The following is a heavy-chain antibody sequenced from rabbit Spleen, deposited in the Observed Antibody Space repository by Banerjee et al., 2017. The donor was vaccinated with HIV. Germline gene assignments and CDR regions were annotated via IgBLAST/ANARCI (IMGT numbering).Heavy chain of an antibody. CDR1: GVSFSSSSY. CDR2: IDTGSSGFT. J-gene: IGHJ6*01. CDR3: ARDTGTSFSSYGMDL. Sequence: QSLEESGGDLVKPGASLTLTCTASGVSFSSSSYMCWVRQAPGKGLEWIACIDTGSSGFTYFATWAKGRFTCSKTSTTVTLQMTSLTVADTATYFCARDTGTSFSSYGMDLWGPGTLVTVS. D-gene: IGHD7-1*01. V-gene: IGHV1S40*01.